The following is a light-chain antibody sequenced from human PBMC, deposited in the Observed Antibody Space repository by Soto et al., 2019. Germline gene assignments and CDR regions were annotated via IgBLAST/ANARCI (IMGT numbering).Light chain of an antibody. CDR2: KAS. Sequence: DIQMTQSPSTLPASVGDRVTITCRANQSISTWLAWYQQKPGKAPNLLIYKASRLESGVPSRFSGSGSGTDFTLTISSLQPEDFATYYCQQANSFPPTFGQGTKVDI. CDR1: QSISTW. J-gene: IGKJ1*01. CDR3: QQANSFPPT. V-gene: IGKV1-5*03.